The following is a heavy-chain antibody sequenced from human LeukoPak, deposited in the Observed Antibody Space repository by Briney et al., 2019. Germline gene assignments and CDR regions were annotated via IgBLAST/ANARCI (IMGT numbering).Heavy chain of an antibody. D-gene: IGHD5-18*01. CDR1: GGSISSSSCY. Sequence: SETLSLTCTVSGGSISSSSCYWGWIRQPPGKGLEWIGSIYYSGSTYYNPSLKSRVTISVDTSKNQFSLKLSSVTAADTAVYYCATTPSLNTAMVNVDYWGPGALVTVSS. V-gene: IGHV4-39*01. J-gene: IGHJ4*02. CDR2: IYYSGST. CDR3: ATTPSLNTAMVNVDY.